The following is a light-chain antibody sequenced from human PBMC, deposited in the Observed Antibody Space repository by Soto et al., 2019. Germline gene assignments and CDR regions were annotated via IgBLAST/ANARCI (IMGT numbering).Light chain of an antibody. J-gene: IGLJ2*01. CDR2: DDS. CDR1: NIGSKS. CDR3: QVWDSSSDHVV. Sequence: SYELTQPPSVSVAPGQTARITCGGNNIGSKSVHWYQQKPGQATVLVVYDDSDRPSGIPERFSGSNSGNTATLTISGVEAGDEADYYCQVWDSSSDHVVFGGGTKLTVL. V-gene: IGLV3-21*02.